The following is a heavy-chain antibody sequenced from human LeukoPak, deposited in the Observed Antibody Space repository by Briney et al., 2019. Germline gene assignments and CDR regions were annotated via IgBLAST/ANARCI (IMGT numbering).Heavy chain of an antibody. J-gene: IGHJ4*02. D-gene: IGHD3-9*01. CDR2: IIPIFGTA. Sequence: SVRVSCTASGGTFSSYAISWVRQAPGQGLEWMGGIIPIFGTANYAQKFQGRVTITADKSTSTAYMELSSLRSEDTAVYYCARDDLTGYSVYWGQGTLVTVSS. CDR1: GGTFSSYA. CDR3: ARDDLTGYSVY. V-gene: IGHV1-69*06.